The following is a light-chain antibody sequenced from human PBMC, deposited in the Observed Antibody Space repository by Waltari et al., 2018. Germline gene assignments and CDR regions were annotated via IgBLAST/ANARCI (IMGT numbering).Light chain of an antibody. J-gene: IGKJ2*01. CDR2: KAS. V-gene: IGKV1-5*03. CDR1: QSINSW. Sequence: IQMTQSPSTLSASVGDRVTITCRASQSINSWLAWYRQKPGKAPKLLMYKASNLDSGVPSTFSGSGSGTYFTLTISSLQPEDFATYYCQQYNSYPYTFGQGTKLEIK. CDR3: QQYNSYPYT.